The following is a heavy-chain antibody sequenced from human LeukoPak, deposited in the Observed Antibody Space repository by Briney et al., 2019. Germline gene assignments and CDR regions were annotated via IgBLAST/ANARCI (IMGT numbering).Heavy chain of an antibody. V-gene: IGHV1-18*01. D-gene: IGHD6-19*01. Sequence: GASVKVSCKASGYTFTSYGISWVRQAPGQGLEWMGWISAYNGNTNYAQKFQGRVTITADKSTSTAYMELSSLRSEDTAVYYCARGNRYSSGWYSFGYWGQGTLVTVSS. J-gene: IGHJ4*02. CDR1: GYTFTSYG. CDR3: ARGNRYSSGWYSFGY. CDR2: ISAYNGNT.